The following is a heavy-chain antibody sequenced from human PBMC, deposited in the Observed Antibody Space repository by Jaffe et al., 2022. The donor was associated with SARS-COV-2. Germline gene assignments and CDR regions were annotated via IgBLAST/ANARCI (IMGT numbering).Heavy chain of an antibody. D-gene: IGHD3-10*01. Sequence: EVQLVESGGGLVQPGRSLRLSCAASGFPFHDYGMHWVRQAPGKGLEWVSGISWNSAYIAYADSVKGRCTISRDNAKNSLYLEMNSLRGEDTALYYCAKSAVRGVPSDYMDVWGKGTTVTVSS. CDR2: ISWNSAYI. CDR1: GFPFHDYG. CDR3: AKSAVRGVPSDYMDV. J-gene: IGHJ6*03. V-gene: IGHV3-9*01.